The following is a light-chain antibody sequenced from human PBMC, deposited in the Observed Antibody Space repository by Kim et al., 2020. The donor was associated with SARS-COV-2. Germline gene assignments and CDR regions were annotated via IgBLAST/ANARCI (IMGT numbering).Light chain of an antibody. Sequence: VGDRVTITCQASQDIRNYLNWYQQKPGKAPKLLIYDASNLETGVPSRFSGSGSGTDFTFTISSLQPEDIATYYCQQYDNLPPLTFGGGTKVDIK. V-gene: IGKV1-33*01. CDR2: DAS. CDR3: QQYDNLPPLT. J-gene: IGKJ4*01. CDR1: QDIRNY.